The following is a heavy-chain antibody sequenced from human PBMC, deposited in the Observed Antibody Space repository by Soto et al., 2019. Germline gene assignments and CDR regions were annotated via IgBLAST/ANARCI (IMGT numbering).Heavy chain of an antibody. J-gene: IGHJ6*02. Sequence: SETLSLTCAVYGGSFSGYYWSWIRQPPGKGLEWIGEINHSGSTNYNPSLKSRVTISVDTSKNQFSLKLSSVTAADTAVYYCARDSIVATILGYYYYGMDVWGQGTTVT. CDR1: GGSFSGYY. D-gene: IGHD5-12*01. V-gene: IGHV4-34*01. CDR2: INHSGST. CDR3: ARDSIVATILGYYYYGMDV.